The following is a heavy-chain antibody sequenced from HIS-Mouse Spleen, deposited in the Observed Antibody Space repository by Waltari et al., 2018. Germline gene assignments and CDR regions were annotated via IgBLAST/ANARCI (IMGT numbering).Heavy chain of an antibody. J-gene: IGHJ3*01. CDR2: ISYDGSNK. D-gene: IGHD1-26*01. V-gene: IGHV3-30*03. CDR3: VVSGS. CDR1: GFTFSSYG. Sequence: QVQLVESGGGVVQPGRSLRLPCAASGFTFSSYGMQWVRQAPGKGLEWVGVISYDGSNKYYADSVKGRFTISRDNSKNTLYLQMNSLRAEDTAVYYCVVSGSWGQGTMVTVSS.